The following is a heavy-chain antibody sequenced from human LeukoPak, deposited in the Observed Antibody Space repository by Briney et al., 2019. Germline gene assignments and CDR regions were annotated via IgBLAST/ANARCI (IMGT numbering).Heavy chain of an antibody. Sequence: GGSLRLSSAASGFTFSSYGMHWVRQAPGKGLEWVAVISYDGSNKYYADSVKGRFTISRDNSKNTLYLQMNSLRAEDTAVYYCAKRYYYGSGSILWGQGTLVTVSS. J-gene: IGHJ4*02. CDR3: AKRYYYGSGSIL. CDR2: ISYDGSNK. D-gene: IGHD3-10*01. CDR1: GFTFSSYG. V-gene: IGHV3-30*18.